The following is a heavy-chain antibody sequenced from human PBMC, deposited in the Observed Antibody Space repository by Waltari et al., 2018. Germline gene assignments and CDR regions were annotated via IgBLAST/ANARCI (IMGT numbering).Heavy chain of an antibody. CDR1: GFTFSSYW. CDR2: IKQDGSEK. Sequence: EVQLVESGGGLVQPGGSLRLSCAASGFTFSSYWMSWVRHAPGKGLEWVANIKQDGSEKYYVDSVKGRFTISRDNAKNSLYLQMNSLRAEDTAVYYCARDRASSSWFFDYWGQGTLVTVSS. V-gene: IGHV3-7*01. CDR3: ARDRASSSWFFDY. D-gene: IGHD6-13*01. J-gene: IGHJ4*02.